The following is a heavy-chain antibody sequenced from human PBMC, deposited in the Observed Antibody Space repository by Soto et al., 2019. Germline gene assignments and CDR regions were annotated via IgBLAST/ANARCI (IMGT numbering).Heavy chain of an antibody. CDR1: GDSICRSTYY. V-gene: IGHV4-39*01. Sequence: SQTLSLTCPVCGDSICRSTYYCGWIRQPPGKGLEWIGSIYYSGSTYYNPSLKSRVTISVDTSKNQFSLKLSSVTAADTAVYYCARYPSAGSSPYYYYYMDVWGKGTTVTVSS. CDR3: ARYPSAGSSPYYYYYMDV. D-gene: IGHD6-13*01. J-gene: IGHJ6*03. CDR2: IYYSGST.